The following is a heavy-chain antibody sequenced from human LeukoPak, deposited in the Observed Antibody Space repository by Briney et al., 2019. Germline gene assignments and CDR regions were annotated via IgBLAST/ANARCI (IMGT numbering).Heavy chain of an antibody. CDR2: IWYDGSNK. CDR1: GFTFSSYG. Sequence: GGSLRLSCAASGFTFSSYGMHWVRQAPGKGLEWVAVIWYDGSNKYYADSVKGRFTISRDNSKNTLYLQMNSLRAEDTAVYYCAKRRCSAVSCPYYFDSWGQGTLVTVSS. D-gene: IGHD2-15*01. J-gene: IGHJ4*02. V-gene: IGHV3-33*06. CDR3: AKRRCSAVSCPYYFDS.